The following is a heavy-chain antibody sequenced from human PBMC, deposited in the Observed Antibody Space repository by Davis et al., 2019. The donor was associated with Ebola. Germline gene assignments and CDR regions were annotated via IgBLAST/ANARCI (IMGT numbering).Heavy chain of an antibody. J-gene: IGHJ4*02. V-gene: IGHV3-7*01. D-gene: IGHD3-9*01. CDR3: AKTQIRYFDWSHFDY. CDR1: GFSFSSYW. CDR2: INQDGSDQ. Sequence: GESLKISCAASGFSFSSYWLSWVRQAPGKGLEWVANINQDGSDQQYVGSVKGRFTVSRDNSKNTLYLQMNSLRAEDTAVYYCAKTQIRYFDWSHFDYWGQGTLVTVSS.